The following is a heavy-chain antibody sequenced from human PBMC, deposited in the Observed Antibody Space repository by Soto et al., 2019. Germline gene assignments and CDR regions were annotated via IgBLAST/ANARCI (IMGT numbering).Heavy chain of an antibody. CDR2: IYYSGST. D-gene: IGHD6-6*01. J-gene: IGHJ6*02. CDR3: ARTMKQLAFLDV. Sequence: SETLSLTCTVSGGSISSYYWSWIRQPPGRGLEWIGYIYYSGSTNYNPSLKSRVTISVDTSKNQFSLKLSSVTAADTAVYYCARTMKQLAFLDVWGQGTTVTVSS. CDR1: GGSISSYY. V-gene: IGHV4-59*01.